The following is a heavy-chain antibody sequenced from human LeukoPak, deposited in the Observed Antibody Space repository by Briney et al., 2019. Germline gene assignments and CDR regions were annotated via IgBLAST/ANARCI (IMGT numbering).Heavy chain of an antibody. CDR3: AKGLAATLDDAFDI. J-gene: IGHJ3*02. CDR1: GFTFDDYA. Sequence: GRSLRLSCAAAGFTFDDYAMHWVRHAPGKGLEWVSGIRWNSGSIGYADSVKGRLTISRDNAKNSLYLQMNSLRAEDTALYYCAKGLAATLDDAFDIWGQGTMVTVSS. V-gene: IGHV3-9*01. CDR2: IRWNSGSI. D-gene: IGHD6-13*01.